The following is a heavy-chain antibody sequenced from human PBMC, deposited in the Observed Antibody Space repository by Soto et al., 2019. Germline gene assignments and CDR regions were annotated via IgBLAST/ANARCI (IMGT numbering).Heavy chain of an antibody. CDR2: LYIVGRT. CDR3: ARQVGSYWYFDL. V-gene: IGHV3-66*04. D-gene: IGHD1-26*01. J-gene: IGHJ2*01. CDR1: GFTVSSSY. Sequence: EVQLVESGGGLVQPGESLRLSCAASGFTVSSSYMGWVRQAPGQGLRWLSALYIVGRTYYADSVKGRFSIYTDTSTDTLFLQMNNLRADDTAIYYCARQVGSYWYFDLWGRGTLVTVSS.